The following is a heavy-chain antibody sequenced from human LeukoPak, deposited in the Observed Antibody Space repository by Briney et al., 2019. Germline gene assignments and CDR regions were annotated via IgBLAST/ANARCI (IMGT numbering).Heavy chain of an antibody. CDR2: IKQDGSEK. CDR1: GFTFSSYW. V-gene: IGHV3-7*01. J-gene: IGHJ4*02. D-gene: IGHD6-13*01. CDR3: ARGKGAAAPPYYFDY. Sequence: PGGSLRLSCAASGFTFSSYWMSWVRQAPGKGLEWVANIKQDGSEKYYVDSVKGRFTISRDNAKNSLYLRMNSLRAEDTAVYYCARGKGAAAPPYYFDYWGQGTQVTVSS.